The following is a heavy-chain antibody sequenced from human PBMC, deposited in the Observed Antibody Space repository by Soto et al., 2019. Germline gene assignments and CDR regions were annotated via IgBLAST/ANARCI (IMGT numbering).Heavy chain of an antibody. CDR1: GGSISSGGYY. V-gene: IGHV4-31*01. CDR2: IYFSGST. J-gene: IGHJ4*02. CDR3: ASIVSSAHGEFSD. D-gene: IGHD3-10*01. Sequence: QVQLQESGPGLVKPSQTLSLTCTVSGGSISSGGYYWSWIRQHPGKGLEWIGYIYFSGSTYYNPSIKSLVTISVDTSKNQFSLKLSSVTAADTAVYYCASIVSSAHGEFSDWGQGTLVTVSS.